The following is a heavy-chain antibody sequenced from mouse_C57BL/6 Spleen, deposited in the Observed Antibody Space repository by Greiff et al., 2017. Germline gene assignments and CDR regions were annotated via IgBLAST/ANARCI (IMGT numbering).Heavy chain of an antibody. V-gene: IGHV14-2*01. CDR3: APDPYYGSSYGGY. CDR1: GFNIKDYY. D-gene: IGHD1-1*01. J-gene: IGHJ2*01. CDR2: IDPEDGET. Sequence: EVQLVESGAELVKPGASVKLSCTASGFNIKDYYMHWVKQRTEQGLEWIGRIDPEDGETKYAPKFQGQATITADTSSNTAYLQRSSLTSEDTAVYYCAPDPYYGSSYGGYWGQGTTLTVSS.